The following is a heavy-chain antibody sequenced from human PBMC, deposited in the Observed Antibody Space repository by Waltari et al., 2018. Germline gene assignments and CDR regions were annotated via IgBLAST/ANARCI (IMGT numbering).Heavy chain of an antibody. J-gene: IGHJ3*01. D-gene: IGHD2-21*01. Sequence: QVHLQQWGAGLLKPSKTLSLTRDVSGGAFSGYYWHWIRQPPGKGLEWVGEINDEGTAKYKSSLKSRVTISLDMSKSQFSLTLTSVTAADAALYFCARGRATDSPNAFDVWGQGTNVTVSS. V-gene: IGHV4-34*01. CDR1: GGAFSGYY. CDR3: ARGRATDSPNAFDV. CDR2: INDEGTA.